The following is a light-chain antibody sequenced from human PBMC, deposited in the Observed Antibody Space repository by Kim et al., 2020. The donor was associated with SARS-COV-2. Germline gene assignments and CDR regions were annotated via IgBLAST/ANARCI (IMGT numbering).Light chain of an antibody. CDR1: SSDVGGYNY. CDR2: DVS. CDR3: SSYTSSSTNYV. Sequence: SITSSCTGTSSDVGGYNYVSWYQQHPGKAPKLMIYDVSNRPSGVSNRFSGSKSGNTASLTISGLQAEDEADYYCSSYTSSSTNYVFGTGTKVTVL. J-gene: IGLJ1*01. V-gene: IGLV2-14*03.